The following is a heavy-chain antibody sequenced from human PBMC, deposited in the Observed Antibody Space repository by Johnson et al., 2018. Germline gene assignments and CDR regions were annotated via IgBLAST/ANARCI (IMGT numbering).Heavy chain of an antibody. CDR3: AKGGREIGYNSSGSYYHYYGMDV. V-gene: IGHV3-9*01. CDR2: ITWNSSNI. J-gene: IGHJ6*02. CDR1: GFTFDDYG. D-gene: IGHD3-22*01. Sequence: VQLQESGGGLVQPGRSLRLSCVASGFTFDDYGMHWVRQIPGKGLEWVSGITWNSSNIGYADSVKGRFTISRDNAKNSLYLQMNSLGVEDTALYYCAKGGREIGYNSSGSYYHYYGMDVWGQGTTVTVSS.